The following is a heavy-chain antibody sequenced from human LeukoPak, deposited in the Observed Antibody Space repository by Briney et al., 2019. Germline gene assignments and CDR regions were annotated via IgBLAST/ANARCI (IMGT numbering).Heavy chain of an antibody. CDR1: GFTFSSYS. CDR3: ARFGYSSSSGVDY. CDR2: ISSSSTI. Sequence: GGSLRLSCAASGFTFSSYSMNWVRQAPGKGLEWVSYISSSSTIYYADSVKGRFTISRDNAKNSLYLQMNSLRAEDTAVYYCARFGYSSSSGVDYWGQGTLVTVSS. V-gene: IGHV3-48*04. J-gene: IGHJ4*02. D-gene: IGHD6-6*01.